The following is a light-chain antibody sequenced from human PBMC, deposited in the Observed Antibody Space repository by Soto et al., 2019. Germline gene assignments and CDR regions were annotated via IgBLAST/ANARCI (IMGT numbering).Light chain of an antibody. CDR1: QSLLHSAGKTY. CDR2: EVS. CDR3: MQSIQLPLT. J-gene: IGKJ4*01. V-gene: IGKV2D-29*01. Sequence: DIVMTQTPLSLSVTPGQPASISCKSIQSLLHSAGKTYLYWYLQKPGQPPHLLTYEVSNRFSGVPERFSGGGSETDFTLRFSRVEAEDVGVYYCMQSIQLPLTFGGGTKVEIK.